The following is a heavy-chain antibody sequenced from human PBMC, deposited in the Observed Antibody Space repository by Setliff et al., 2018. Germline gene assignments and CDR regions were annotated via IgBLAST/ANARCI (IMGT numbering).Heavy chain of an antibody. V-gene: IGHV4-39*07. Sequence: SETLSLTCTVSGGSISTTDYYWGWIRQPPGKGLEWIGCVYYSGNTYYSPSLKSRVTMFVDTSKNQFSLMLYSVTAADTAIYYCARYNSSGYSENYYFDYWGQGTLVTVSS. CDR1: GGSISTTDYY. CDR2: VYYSGNT. CDR3: ARYNSSGYSENYYFDY. D-gene: IGHD3-22*01. J-gene: IGHJ4*02.